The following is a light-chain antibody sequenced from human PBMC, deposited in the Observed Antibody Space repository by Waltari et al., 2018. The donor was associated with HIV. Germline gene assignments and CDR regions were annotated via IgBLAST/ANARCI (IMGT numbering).Light chain of an antibody. CDR3: IQGLQTPYI. V-gene: IGKV2-28*01. J-gene: IGKJ2*01. Sequence: DFVMTQSPLSLPVTPGEPASISCRSSQSLLHSNGYNYLDWYLQKPGQSPQLLIYLGSNRASGVPDRFSGSGSGTDFTLKISRVEAEDVGVYYCIQGLQTPYIFGQGTKLEIK. CDR2: LGS. CDR1: QSLLHSNGYNY.